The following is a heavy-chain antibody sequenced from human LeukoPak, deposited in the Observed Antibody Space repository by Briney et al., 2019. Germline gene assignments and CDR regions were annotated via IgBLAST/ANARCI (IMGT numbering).Heavy chain of an antibody. V-gene: IGHV3-66*01. Sequence: GGSLRLSCAASEFSVGSNYMTWVRQAPGKGLEWVSLIYSGGSTYYADSVKGRFTISRDNSKNTLYLQMNSLRAEDTAVYYCAKVGYQYYYDSSGYYFDYWGQGTLVTVSS. CDR1: EFSVGSNY. J-gene: IGHJ4*02. CDR3: AKVGYQYYYDSSGYYFDY. D-gene: IGHD3-22*01. CDR2: IYSGGST.